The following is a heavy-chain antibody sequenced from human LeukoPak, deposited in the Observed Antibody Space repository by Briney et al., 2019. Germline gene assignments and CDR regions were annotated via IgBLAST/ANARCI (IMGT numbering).Heavy chain of an antibody. D-gene: IGHD5-24*01. CDR1: GGSFSGYY. CDR2: INHSGST. V-gene: IGHV4-34*01. J-gene: IGHJ3*02. Sequence: PSETLSLTCTVYGGSFSGYYWSWIRQPPGKGLEWIGEINHSGSTNYNPSLKSRVTISVDTSKNQFSLKLSSVTAADTAVYYCARTYGYNPNDAFVIWGQGTMVTVSS. CDR3: ARTYGYNPNDAFVI.